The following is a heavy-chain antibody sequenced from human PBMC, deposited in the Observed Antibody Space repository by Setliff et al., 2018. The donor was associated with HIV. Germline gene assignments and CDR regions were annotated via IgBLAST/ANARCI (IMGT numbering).Heavy chain of an antibody. V-gene: IGHV1-69*10. CDR3: ARIPTGGAFDI. Sequence: SVKVSCKASGYTFTNSAIGWVRQAPGQGLEWMGAIVPILGIANSAQKFQGRVTITTDESTNTAYMELSSLRSEDTAVYYCARIPTGGAFDIWGQGTVVTVSS. J-gene: IGHJ3*02. D-gene: IGHD7-27*01. CDR2: IVPILGIA. CDR1: GYTFTNSA.